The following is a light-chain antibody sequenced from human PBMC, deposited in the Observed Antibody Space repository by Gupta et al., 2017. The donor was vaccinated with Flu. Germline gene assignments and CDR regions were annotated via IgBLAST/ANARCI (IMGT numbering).Light chain of an antibody. CDR3: QQYKNWHPYT. V-gene: IGKV3-15*01. Sequence: EIVMTQSPATLSVSPGERATLSCRASQSVSSNLAWYQQKPGQAPRLLIYGASTRATGLPARFSGSWCGTEFTLTISSRQSEDFAVYYCQQYKNWHPYTYGQGTKMEIK. CDR1: QSVSSN. J-gene: IGKJ2*01. CDR2: GAS.